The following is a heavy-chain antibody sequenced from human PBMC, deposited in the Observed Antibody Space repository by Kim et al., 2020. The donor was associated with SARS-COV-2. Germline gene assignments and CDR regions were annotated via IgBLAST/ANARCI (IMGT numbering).Heavy chain of an antibody. D-gene: IGHD6-19*01. Sequence: GRFTISRDNAKNSLYLQMNSLRAEDTAVYYCARDKIREKVIAVAGTHFDYWGQGTLVTVSS. V-gene: IGHV3-11*06. CDR3: ARDKIREKVIAVAGTHFDY. J-gene: IGHJ4*02.